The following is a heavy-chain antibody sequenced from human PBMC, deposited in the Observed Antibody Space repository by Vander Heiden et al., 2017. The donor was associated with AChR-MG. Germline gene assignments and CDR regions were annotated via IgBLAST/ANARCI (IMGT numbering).Heavy chain of an antibody. CDR2: ISSRGNYI. Sequence: EVQLVESGGGLVKPGGSLGLSCAASGSPFSRHRIDWVGQAPGKGLEWGSSISSRGNYIYYADSVRGRFTISRDNAKKSLFLQMNSLRAEDTAVYYCARDPTMYCSGGSCYSVDYYYGMDVWGQGTTVTVSS. CDR1: GSPFSRHR. J-gene: IGHJ6*02. V-gene: IGHV3-21*01. CDR3: ARDPTMYCSGGSCYSVDYYYGMDV. D-gene: IGHD2-15*01.